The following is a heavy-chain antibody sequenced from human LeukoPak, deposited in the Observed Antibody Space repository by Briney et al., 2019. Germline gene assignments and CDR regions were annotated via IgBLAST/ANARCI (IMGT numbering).Heavy chain of an antibody. D-gene: IGHD2-15*01. V-gene: IGHV3-13*01. CDR1: GFTFSKDD. CDR2: IGVTGDT. CDR3: ARDRGGSYSAIDY. J-gene: IGHJ4*02. Sequence: PGGSLRLSCAASGFTFSKDDFHWVRQAPGKGLEWVAAIGVTGDTYYADSVKGRFTISRDNAEKSLYLQMNSLRAEDTAVYYCARDRGGSYSAIDYWGQGTLVTVSS.